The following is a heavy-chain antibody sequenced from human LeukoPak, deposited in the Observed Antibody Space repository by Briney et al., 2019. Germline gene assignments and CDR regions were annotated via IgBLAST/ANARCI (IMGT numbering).Heavy chain of an antibody. Sequence: SETLSLTCTVSGGSISSSSYYWGWIRQPPGKGLEWIGSIYHSGNTYYNPSLKSRVTISLDTSKNQFSLKLSSVTAADTAVYYCARDALLWFGSPFDYWGQGTLVTVSS. CDR2: IYHSGNT. V-gene: IGHV4-39*07. CDR1: GGSISSSSYY. D-gene: IGHD3-10*01. J-gene: IGHJ4*02. CDR3: ARDALLWFGSPFDY.